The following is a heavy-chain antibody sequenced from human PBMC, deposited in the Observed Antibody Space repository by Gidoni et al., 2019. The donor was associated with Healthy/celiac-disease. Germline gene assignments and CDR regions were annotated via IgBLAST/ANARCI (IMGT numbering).Heavy chain of an antibody. CDR2: ISYSGST. V-gene: IGHV4-39*01. Sequence: QLLLQESGPGMVQPSVTLSLSWPVSGGPISSISHYWGRTSQPPGKGLEWIGCISYSGSTYYNPSLKSRVTISVDTSKNQFSLKLSSVTAADTAVYYCARHLRDVIAAAGESYVDYWGQGTLVTVSS. CDR1: GGPISSISHY. CDR3: ARHLRDVIAAAGESYVDY. D-gene: IGHD6-13*01. J-gene: IGHJ4*02.